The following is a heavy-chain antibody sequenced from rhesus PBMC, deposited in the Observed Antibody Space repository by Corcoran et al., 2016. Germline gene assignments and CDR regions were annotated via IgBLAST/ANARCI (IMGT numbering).Heavy chain of an antibody. V-gene: IGHV3-183*01. D-gene: IGHD6-13*01. CDR1: GFTFGDYG. J-gene: IGHJ4*01. CDR3: TRSSSWSFDY. Sequence: EVQLVESGGGLVQPGGSLRLSCAASGFTFGDYGMHWVRQAPGKGLWVVSSISSASSYICYTDSVKGRLTISRDNAKNSLSLQMSSLRAEDTAVYYCTRSSSWSFDYWGQGVLVTVSS. CDR2: ISSASSYI.